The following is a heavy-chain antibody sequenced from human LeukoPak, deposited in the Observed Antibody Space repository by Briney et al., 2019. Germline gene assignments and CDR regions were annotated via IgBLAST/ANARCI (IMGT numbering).Heavy chain of an antibody. V-gene: IGHV4-4*09. CDR3: ARGSGWFVY. D-gene: IGHD6-25*01. CDR2: IYFSGTT. Sequence: SETLSLTCIVSGDXISTYYCSWIRQPPGKELEWSEHIYFSGTTKYSPSLKSRVTISVDTSKDQFSLSLSSVTAADTAVYYCARGSGWFVYWGQGTLVTVSS. CDR1: GDXISTYY. J-gene: IGHJ5*01.